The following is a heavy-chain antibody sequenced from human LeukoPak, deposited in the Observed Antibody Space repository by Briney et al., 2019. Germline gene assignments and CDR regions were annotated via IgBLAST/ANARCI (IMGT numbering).Heavy chain of an antibody. D-gene: IGHD3-22*01. CDR3: ARGRSSGYYPFDY. V-gene: IGHV4-31*03. Sequence: PSETLSLTCTVSGGSISSGGYYWSWIRQHPGKGLEWIGYIYYSGSTYYNPSLKSRVTISVDTSKNQFSLKLSSVTAADTAVYYCARGRSSGYYPFDYWGQGTLVTVSS. CDR1: GGSISSGGYY. CDR2: IYYSGST. J-gene: IGHJ4*02.